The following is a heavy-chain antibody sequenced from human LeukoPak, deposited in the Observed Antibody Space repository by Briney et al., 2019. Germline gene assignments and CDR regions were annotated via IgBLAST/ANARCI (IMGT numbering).Heavy chain of an antibody. V-gene: IGHV5-51*01. J-gene: IGHJ4*02. Sequence: GESLKISCKGSGYSFTSYWIGWVRQMPGKGLEWMGIIYPGDSDTRYSPSFQGQVTISADKSISTAYLQWSSLKASDTAMYYCARQIGFLEWSQEESYFDYWGQGTLVTVSS. CDR1: GYSFTSYW. CDR3: ARQIGFLEWSQEESYFDY. D-gene: IGHD3-3*01. CDR2: IYPGDSDT.